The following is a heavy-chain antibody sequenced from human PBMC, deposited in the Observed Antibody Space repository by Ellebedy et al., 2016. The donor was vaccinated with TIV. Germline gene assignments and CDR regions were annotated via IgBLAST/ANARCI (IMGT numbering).Heavy chain of an antibody. CDR1: GFTFDDYA. Sequence: GGSLRLSXAASGFTFDDYAMHWVRQAPGKGLEWVSLISWDGGSTYYADSVKGRFTISRDNSKNSLYLQMNSLRAEDTALYYCAKDIGHYYDSSGYPDYWGQGTLVTVSS. CDR3: AKDIGHYYDSSGYPDY. J-gene: IGHJ4*02. CDR2: ISWDGGST. V-gene: IGHV3-43D*03. D-gene: IGHD3-22*01.